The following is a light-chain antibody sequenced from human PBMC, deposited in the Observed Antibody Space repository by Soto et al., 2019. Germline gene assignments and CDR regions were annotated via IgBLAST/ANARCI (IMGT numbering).Light chain of an antibody. CDR3: TSYTSSSTYV. CDR2: EVS. J-gene: IGLJ1*01. CDR1: SSDVGGYDY. V-gene: IGLV2-14*01. Sequence: QSVLTQPASVSGSPGQSITISCTGTSSDVGGYDYVSWYQQYPGKAPKLIIYEVSYRPSGVSTRFSGSKSVNTVSLTISGLQAEDEADYYCTSYTSSSTYVFGTGTKVTVL.